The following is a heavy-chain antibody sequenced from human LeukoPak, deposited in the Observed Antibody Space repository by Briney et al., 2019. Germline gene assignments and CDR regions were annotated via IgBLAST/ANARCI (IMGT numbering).Heavy chain of an antibody. D-gene: IGHD3-10*01. CDR3: ARARSGPYGSGSLDAFDI. Sequence: ASVKVSCKASGYTFTNYGISWVRQAPGQGFEWLGWISGYNGNTNYAQKFQGRVTMTTDTSTSTVYMELSSLRSEDTAVYYCARARSGPYGSGSLDAFDIWGQGTMVTVSS. CDR1: GYTFTNYG. CDR2: ISGYNGNT. V-gene: IGHV1-18*01. J-gene: IGHJ3*02.